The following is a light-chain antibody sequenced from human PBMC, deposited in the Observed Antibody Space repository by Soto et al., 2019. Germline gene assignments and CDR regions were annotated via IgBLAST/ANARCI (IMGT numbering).Light chain of an antibody. Sequence: HSALTQPASVSGSPGQSITISCTGSSRDVGGYNYVSWYQHHPGNAPKLMIYDVTNRPSGISNRFSGSKSGITASLTISGLQAEDEADYYCSSYATGSIVLFGGGTKVTVL. CDR1: SRDVGGYNY. CDR3: SSYATGSIVL. J-gene: IGLJ3*02. CDR2: DVT. V-gene: IGLV2-14*03.